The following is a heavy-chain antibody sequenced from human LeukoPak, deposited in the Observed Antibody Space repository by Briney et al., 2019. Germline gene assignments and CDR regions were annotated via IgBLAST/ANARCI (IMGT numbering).Heavy chain of an antibody. CDR1: GGSISSSSYY. CDR3: ARSVGDCGGDCWFSNWFDP. Sequence: SETPSLTCTVSGGSISSSSYYWGWIRQPPGKGLEWIGSIYYSGSTYYNPSLKSRVTISVDTSKNQFSLKLSSVTAADTAVYYCARSVGDCGGDCWFSNWFDPWGQGTLVTVSS. V-gene: IGHV4-39*01. J-gene: IGHJ5*02. D-gene: IGHD2-21*02. CDR2: IYYSGST.